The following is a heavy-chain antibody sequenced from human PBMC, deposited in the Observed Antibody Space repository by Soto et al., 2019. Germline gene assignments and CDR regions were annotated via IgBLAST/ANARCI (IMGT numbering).Heavy chain of an antibody. CDR1: GFTVSSNY. V-gene: IGHV3-66*01. CDR3: ARDVGDIAVAGLPAWGGFDI. D-gene: IGHD6-19*01. CDR2: IYSGGST. J-gene: IGHJ3*02. Sequence: PGGSLRLSCAASGFTVSSNYMSWVRQAPGKGLEWVSVIYSGGSTYYADSVKGRFTISRDNSKNTLYLQMNSLSAEDTAVYYCARDVGDIAVAGLPAWGGFDIWGQGTMVTVSS.